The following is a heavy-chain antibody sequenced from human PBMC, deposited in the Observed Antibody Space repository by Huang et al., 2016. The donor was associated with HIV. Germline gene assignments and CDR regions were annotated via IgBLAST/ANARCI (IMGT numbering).Heavy chain of an antibody. D-gene: IGHD3-22*01. CDR3: ARERYYYDRSGYYTPVEYFHH. CDR2: SSGYNGKT. V-gene: IGHV1-18*01. J-gene: IGHJ1*01. Sequence: QVQLVQSGAEVKKPGASVKVSCKASGYTFTNYASNWVRQAPGQSLEWMGWSSGYNGKTNYAQKVQGRVTMTKDTSTSTAYMELRSLISDDTAVYYCARERYYYDRSGYYTPVEYFHHWGQGTLVTVSS. CDR1: GYTFTNYA.